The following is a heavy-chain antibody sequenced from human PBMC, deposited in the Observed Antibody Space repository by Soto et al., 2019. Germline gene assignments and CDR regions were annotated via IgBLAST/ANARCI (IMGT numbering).Heavy chain of an antibody. CDR2: IYGGGTT. Sequence: EVQLVESGGGLIQPGGSLRLSCAASGFTVSSKYMTWVRQAPGKGLEWVSVIYGGGTTYYADSVKGRFTISRDNSKNTFYLQMNSLRAEDTAVDYCVQTTGWPGFDFWGQGTLVTVSS. CDR3: VQTTGWPGFDF. D-gene: IGHD6-19*01. V-gene: IGHV3-53*01. CDR1: GFTVSSKY. J-gene: IGHJ4*02.